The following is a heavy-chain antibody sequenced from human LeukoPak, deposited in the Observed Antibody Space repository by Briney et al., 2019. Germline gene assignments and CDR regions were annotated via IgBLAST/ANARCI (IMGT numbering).Heavy chain of an antibody. J-gene: IGHJ4*02. V-gene: IGHV3-23*01. CDR3: AKDLGTSGLGSGWPLDY. D-gene: IGHD6-19*01. CDR1: GITLSNYG. CDR2: ISDSGGRT. Sequence: GGSLRLSCAVSGITLSNYGMSWVRQAPGKGLEWVAGISDSGGRTNYADSVKGRFTISRDNSKNTLYMQLSSLRPEDTAVYYCAKDLGTSGLGSGWPLDYWGQGTLVTVSS.